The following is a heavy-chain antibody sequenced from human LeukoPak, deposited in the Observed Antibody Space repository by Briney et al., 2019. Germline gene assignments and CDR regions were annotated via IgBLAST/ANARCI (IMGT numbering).Heavy chain of an antibody. D-gene: IGHD3-10*01. V-gene: IGHV4-39*01. CDR1: GGPISSSGYY. CDR3: ARRMVRGTIDY. J-gene: IGHJ4*02. Sequence: PSETLSLTCTVSGGPISSSGYYWGWIRQPPGKGLEWIGSIYYSGSTYYNPSLKSRVTISVDTSKNQFSLKLSSVTAADTAVYYCARRMVRGTIDYWGQGTLVTVSS. CDR2: IYYSGST.